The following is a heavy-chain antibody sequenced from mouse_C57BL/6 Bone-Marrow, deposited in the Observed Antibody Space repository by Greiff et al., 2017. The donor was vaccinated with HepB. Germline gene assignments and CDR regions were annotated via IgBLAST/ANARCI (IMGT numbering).Heavy chain of an antibody. CDR1: GFNIKKTY. J-gene: IGHJ3*01. CDR3: SRGVLVYDYDEPFAY. D-gene: IGHD2-4*01. CDR2: IDPANGNT. Sequence: EVQLQQSVAELVRPGASVKLSCTASGFNIKKTYMHWVKQRPEQGLAWIGRIDPANGNTKYAPKFQGKATITADTSSNTAYLQLRSLTSGDTAIYYWSRGVLVYDYDEPFAYWGQGTLVTVSA. V-gene: IGHV14-3*01.